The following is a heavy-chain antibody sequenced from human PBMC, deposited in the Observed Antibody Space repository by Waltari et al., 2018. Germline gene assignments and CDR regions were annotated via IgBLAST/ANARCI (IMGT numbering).Heavy chain of an antibody. J-gene: IGHJ4*02. V-gene: IGHV4-59*01. Sequence: QVQLQESGPGLVKPSETLSLTCTLSGGSLSSYYWTWIRQPPGKGLEWIGYIYYSGSTNYNPSLKSRVTISVDTSKNQFSLKLSSVTAADTAVYYCASRDGYNRLDYWGQGTLVTVSS. CDR3: ASRDGYNRLDY. D-gene: IGHD5-12*01. CDR1: GGSLSSYY. CDR2: IYYSGST.